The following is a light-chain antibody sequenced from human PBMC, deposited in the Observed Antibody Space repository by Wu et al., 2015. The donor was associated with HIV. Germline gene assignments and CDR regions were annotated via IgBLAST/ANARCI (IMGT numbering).Light chain of an antibody. V-gene: IGKV1-8*01. CDR2: CI. Sequence: AIRITQSPSSLSASTGDRVTITCRASQGISSYLAWYQQKPGKAPKAPDLCCIHFAKWVPSRFSGSGSGTDFTLTISCLQSEGFATYYCQQYYSYPPYSFGQGTKLEIK. CDR3: QQYYSYPPYS. CDR1: QGISSY. J-gene: IGKJ2*03.